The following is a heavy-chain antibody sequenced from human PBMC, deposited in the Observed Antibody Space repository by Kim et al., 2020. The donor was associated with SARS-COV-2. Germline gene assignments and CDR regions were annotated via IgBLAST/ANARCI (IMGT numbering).Heavy chain of an antibody. CDR2: ISSSGSII. CDR1: GFTFSSHE. J-gene: IGHJ6*02. Sequence: GGSLRLSCAASGFTFSSHEMNWVRQAPGKGLEWVSYISSSGSIIEYADSVKGRFTISRDNSKNSLYLQMNSLRVEDTAVYYCARESGPPPLRGLDVWGPGTTAAVSS. CDR3: ARESGPPPLRGLDV. D-gene: IGHD3-9*01. V-gene: IGHV3-48*03.